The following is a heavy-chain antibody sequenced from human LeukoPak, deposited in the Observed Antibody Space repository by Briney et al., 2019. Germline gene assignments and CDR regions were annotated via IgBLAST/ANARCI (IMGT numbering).Heavy chain of an antibody. Sequence: GSLRLSCAASGFTVSSNYMSWIRQPPGKGLEWIGEINHSGSTNYNPSLKSRVTISVDTSRNQFSLKLSSVTAADTAVYYCARGYSSGWFLGIDYWGQGTLVTVSS. CDR3: ARGYSSGWFLGIDY. CDR1: GFTVSSNY. V-gene: IGHV4-34*01. D-gene: IGHD6-19*01. CDR2: INHSGST. J-gene: IGHJ4*02.